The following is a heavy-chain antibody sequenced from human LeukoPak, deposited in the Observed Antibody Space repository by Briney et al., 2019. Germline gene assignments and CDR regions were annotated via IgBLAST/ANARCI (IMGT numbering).Heavy chain of an antibody. CDR1: GYTFTSYY. CDR3: ARMGMDPAMVTNFFDY. CDR2: IHPSGGST. J-gene: IGHJ4*02. Sequence: GASVKVSCKTSGYTFTSYYLHWVRQAPGQGLQWMRVIHPSGGSTSLGQNFQGRVTMTRDTSTSTVYMELSSLRSEDTAVYYCARMGMDPAMVTNFFDYWGQGTLVTVSS. V-gene: IGHV1-46*01. D-gene: IGHD5-18*01.